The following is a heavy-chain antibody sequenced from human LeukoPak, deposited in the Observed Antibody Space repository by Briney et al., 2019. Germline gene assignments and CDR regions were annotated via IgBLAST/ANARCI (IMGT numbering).Heavy chain of an antibody. V-gene: IGHV3-20*04. Sequence: GGSLRLSCAASGFTFDDYGMSWVRQAPGKGLEWVSGINWNGGSTGYADSVKGRFTISRDNAKNSLYLQMNSLRAEDSGIYYCAKAFRIVGIGNPDDAFDVWGQGTVVTVSS. J-gene: IGHJ3*01. CDR1: GFTFDDYG. D-gene: IGHD1-26*01. CDR2: INWNGGST. CDR3: AKAFRIVGIGNPDDAFDV.